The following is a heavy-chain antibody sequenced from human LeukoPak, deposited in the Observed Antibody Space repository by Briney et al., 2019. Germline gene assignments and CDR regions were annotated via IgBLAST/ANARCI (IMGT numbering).Heavy chain of an antibody. CDR3: AKVIDTSIAVASADFDY. J-gene: IGHJ4*02. Sequence: PGGSLRLSCAVSGCTFRTFAMAWVREAPGKGLQWVSSIDGSGDSTYYADSVKGRFTISRDNSKNTLYLQMNRMRAGDTAVYYCAKVIDTSIAVASADFDYWGQGNLVTVSS. CDR1: GCTFRTFA. V-gene: IGHV3-23*01. D-gene: IGHD6-19*01. CDR2: IDGSGDST.